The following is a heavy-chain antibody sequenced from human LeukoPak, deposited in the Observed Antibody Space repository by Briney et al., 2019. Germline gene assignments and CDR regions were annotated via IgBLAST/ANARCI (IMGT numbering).Heavy chain of an antibody. Sequence: PSETLSLTCAVYGGSLSGYYWSWVRQPPGKGLEWIGEINHSGGTDYNPSLKSRVTISIDTSKSQFSLKLSSVTAADTAVYYCARHLYSESYYFWGQGTLVTVSS. D-gene: IGHD1-26*01. CDR1: GGSLSGYY. V-gene: IGHV4-34*01. CDR2: INHSGGT. CDR3: ARHLYSESYYF. J-gene: IGHJ4*02.